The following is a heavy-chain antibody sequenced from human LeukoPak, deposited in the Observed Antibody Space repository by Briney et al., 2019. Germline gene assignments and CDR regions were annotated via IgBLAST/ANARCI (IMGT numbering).Heavy chain of an antibody. D-gene: IGHD3-10*02. CDR1: VFTFPIYA. J-gene: IGHJ4*02. CDR2: ISGSGGRP. Sequence: PGRSFRPSSAASVFTFPIYAMTWVRQAPGQGMEWVSAISGSGGRPYYTDSVKGRFPISRHNLKTTLSLQMNSLSLGDTSVFHWAACHCSGTSYLNAAYSCGQGNLVTVSS. CDR3: AACHCSGTSYLNAAYS. V-gene: IGHV3-23*01.